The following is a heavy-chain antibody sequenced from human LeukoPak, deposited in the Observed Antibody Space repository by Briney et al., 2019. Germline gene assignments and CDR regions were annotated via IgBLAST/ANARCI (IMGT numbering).Heavy chain of an antibody. CDR2: IWYDGSNK. CDR1: GFTFSSYG. CDR3: ARDSSGWYLFDY. D-gene: IGHD6-19*01. J-gene: IGHJ4*02. Sequence: GGSLRLSCAASGFTFSSYGMRWVRQAPGKGLEWVAVIWYDGSNKYYADSVKGRFTISRDNAKNSLYLQMNSLRDEDTAMYYCARDSSGWYLFDYWGQGTLVTVSS. V-gene: IGHV3-33*01.